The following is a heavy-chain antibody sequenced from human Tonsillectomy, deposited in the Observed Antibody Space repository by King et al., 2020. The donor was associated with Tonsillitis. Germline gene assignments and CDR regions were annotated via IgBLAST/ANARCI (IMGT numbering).Heavy chain of an antibody. J-gene: IGHJ3*02. CDR2: IYTSGST. CDR3: ARDRKARLGAKFPFDI. D-gene: IGHD1-26*01. Sequence: VQLQESGPGLVKPSETLSLTCTVSGGSISSYYWSWIRQPAGKGLEWIGRIYTSGSTNYNPSLKSRVTMSVDTSRNQFSLKLSSVTAADTALYYCARDRKARLGAKFPFDIWGQGTMVTVSS. V-gene: IGHV4-4*07. CDR1: GGSISSYY.